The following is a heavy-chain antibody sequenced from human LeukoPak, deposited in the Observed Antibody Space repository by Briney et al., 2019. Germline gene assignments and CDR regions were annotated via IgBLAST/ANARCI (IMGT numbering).Heavy chain of an antibody. J-gene: IGHJ6*02. CDR3: ARPTVTTRDGMDV. CDR2: IYYSGST. Sequence: SETLSLTCTVSGGSISSYYWSWIRQPPGKGLEWIGSIYYSGSTYYNPSLKSRVTISVDTSKNQFSLKLSSVTAADTAVYYCARPTVTTRDGMDVWGQGTTVTVSS. D-gene: IGHD4-11*01. CDR1: GGSISSYY. V-gene: IGHV4-39*01.